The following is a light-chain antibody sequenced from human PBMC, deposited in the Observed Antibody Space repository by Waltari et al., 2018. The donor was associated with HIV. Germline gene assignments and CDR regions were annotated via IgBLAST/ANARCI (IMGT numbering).Light chain of an antibody. J-gene: IGLJ3*02. CDR2: EVY. Sequence: QSVLTQPPSASGSPGQSVTIPCTGTSSDVGGYNYLCLYQLRPGKAPKLIIYEVYKRPSGVPARFSDSKSGNTASLTVSGLQAEDEADYYCSSYAGSKTLGVFGGGTRLTVL. CDR3: SSYAGSKTLGV. CDR1: SSDVGGYNY. V-gene: IGLV2-8*01.